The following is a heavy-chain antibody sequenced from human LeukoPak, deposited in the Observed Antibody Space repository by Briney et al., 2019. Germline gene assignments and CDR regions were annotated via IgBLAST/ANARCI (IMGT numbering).Heavy chain of an antibody. D-gene: IGHD6-19*01. J-gene: IGHJ6*02. V-gene: IGHV3-21*01. CDR2: ISSSSSYI. CDR1: GFTFSSYS. Sequence: PGGSLRLSCAASGFTFSSYSMNWVRQAPGKGLEWVSSISSSSSYIYYADSVKGRFTISRDNAKNSLYLQMNSLRAEDTAVYYCARDAGYSRGWYHTHDYYYYGMDVWGQGTTVTVSS. CDR3: ARDAGYSRGWYHTHDYYYYGMDV.